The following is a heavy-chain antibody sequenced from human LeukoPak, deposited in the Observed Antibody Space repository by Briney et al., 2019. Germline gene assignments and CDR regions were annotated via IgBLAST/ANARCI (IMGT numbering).Heavy chain of an antibody. Sequence: SETLSLTCTVSGDSISGGTFYWGWVRQPPGQGLEWIGSIHFNGNTYYNPSLKSPVTISVDMPKNQFSLNLSSVTVVDTAVYYCAGRVGATIWTGLHFWGQGILVTVSS. CDR1: GDSISGGTFY. V-gene: IGHV4-39*01. D-gene: IGHD1-26*01. CDR3: AGRVGATIWTGLHF. J-gene: IGHJ4*02. CDR2: IHFNGNT.